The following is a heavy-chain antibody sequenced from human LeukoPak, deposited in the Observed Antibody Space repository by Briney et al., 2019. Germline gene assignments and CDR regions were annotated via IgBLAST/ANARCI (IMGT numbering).Heavy chain of an antibody. CDR2: VYYSGSS. Sequence: PSETLSLTCTVSGGSISSYYWSWIRQPPGKGLDWIGYVYYSGSSNYNPSLKSRVTIPVDTSKNQFSLKLSSVTAADTAVYYCARHYDSSGYWYYFDYWGQGALVTVSS. CDR1: GGSISSYY. CDR3: ARHYDSSGYWYYFDY. J-gene: IGHJ4*02. D-gene: IGHD3-22*01. V-gene: IGHV4-59*08.